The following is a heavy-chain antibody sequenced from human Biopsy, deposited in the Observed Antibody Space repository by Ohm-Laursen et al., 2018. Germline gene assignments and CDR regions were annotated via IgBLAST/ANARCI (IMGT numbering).Heavy chain of an antibody. V-gene: IGHV4-38-2*02. CDR2: VYDSGKS. CDR1: GDSISSYY. D-gene: IGHD3-9*01. J-gene: IGHJ5*02. Sequence: PSDTLSLTCTVSGDSISSYYWSWIRQPPGKGLEWIGSVYDSGKSYYNPSLKSRVTISVDVSKNQFSLKLSSVTAADTAVYYCARDRFDLLTPNWFDPWGQGTLVTVSS. CDR3: ARDRFDLLTPNWFDP.